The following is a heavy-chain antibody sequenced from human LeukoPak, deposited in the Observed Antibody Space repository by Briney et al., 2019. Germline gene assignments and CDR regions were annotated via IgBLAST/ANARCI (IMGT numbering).Heavy chain of an antibody. CDR3: ARFYYDDTGLSYFFDS. Sequence: PSETLSLTCTVSGGSISSYYWSWIRQPPGKGLEWIGYIYYSGSTNYNPSLESRITISIDASRNQFSLRLNSVTAADTAIYYCARFYYDDTGLSYFFDSWGQGTLVTVSS. D-gene: IGHD3-16*01. V-gene: IGHV4-59*01. CDR1: GGSISSYY. CDR2: IYYSGST. J-gene: IGHJ4*02.